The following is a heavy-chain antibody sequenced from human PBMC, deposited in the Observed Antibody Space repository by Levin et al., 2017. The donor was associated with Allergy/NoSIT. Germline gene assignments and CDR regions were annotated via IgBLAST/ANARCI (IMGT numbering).Heavy chain of an antibody. J-gene: IGHJ5*02. V-gene: IGHV1-69*02. CDR2: IIPILGIA. D-gene: IGHD3-9*01. Sequence: SVKVSCKASGGTFSSYTISWVRQAPGQGLEWMGRIIPILGIANYAQKFQGRVTITADKSTSTAYMELSSLRSEDTAVYYCARCQPRWNYDILTGYYIDPAQGGGWFDPWGQGTLVTVSS. CDR3: ARCQPRWNYDILTGYYIDPAQGGGWFDP. CDR1: GGTFSSYT.